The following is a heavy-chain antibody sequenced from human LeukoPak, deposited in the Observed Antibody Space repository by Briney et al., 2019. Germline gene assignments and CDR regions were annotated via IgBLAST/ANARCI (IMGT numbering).Heavy chain of an antibody. CDR1: GYTFTSYY. D-gene: IGHD1-26*01. CDR3: AREGELLRYFQH. Sequence: GASVKVSCKASGYTFTSYYMHWVRQAPGQGLEWMGIINPSGGSTSYAQKFQGRVTMTRDMSTSTVYMELSSLRSEDTAVYYCAREGELLRYFQHWGQGTLVTVSS. J-gene: IGHJ1*01. V-gene: IGHV1-46*01. CDR2: INPSGGST.